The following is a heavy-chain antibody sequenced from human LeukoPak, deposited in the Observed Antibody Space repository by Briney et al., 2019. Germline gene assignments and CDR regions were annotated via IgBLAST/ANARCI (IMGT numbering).Heavy chain of an antibody. D-gene: IGHD6-19*01. J-gene: IGHJ4*02. CDR1: GGTFSSYA. V-gene: IGHV1-69*01. Sequence: VKVSCKASGGTFSSYAISWVRQAPGQGLEWMGGIIPIFGTANYAQKFQGRVTITADESTSTAYMELGSLRSEDTAVYYCARDRDPSQWLVYDYWGQGTLVTVSS. CDR2: IIPIFGTA. CDR3: ARDRDPSQWLVYDY.